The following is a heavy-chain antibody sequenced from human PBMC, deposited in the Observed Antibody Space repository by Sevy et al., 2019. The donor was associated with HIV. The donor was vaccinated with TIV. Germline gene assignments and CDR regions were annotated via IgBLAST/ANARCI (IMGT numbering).Heavy chain of an antibody. D-gene: IGHD3-22*01. V-gene: IGHV3-73*01. CDR3: YIYYDIRAFDS. CDR2: IRGKANNYAT. Sequence: GGSLRLSCAGSGFTFSDAAIHWVRQASGKGLEWFGRIRGKANNYATAYAASVKDRFSISRNDLKDTAYLQMNSLRTGDAVMYYCYIYYDIRAFDSWGPGTQVTVSS. J-gene: IGHJ4*02. CDR1: GFTFSDAA.